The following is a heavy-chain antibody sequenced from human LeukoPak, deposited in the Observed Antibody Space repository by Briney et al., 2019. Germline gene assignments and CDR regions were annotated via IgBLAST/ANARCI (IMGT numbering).Heavy chain of an antibody. Sequence: GRSLRLSCVASGFSLTTYGMLWVRQAPGKGLQWVAFMRSDGTSKYYGDSVEGRFTISRDNSKSTLYLLMNSLSAEDTGIYYCAKDRPIKGGFDPWGQGTPVTVSS. D-gene: IGHD3-16*01. V-gene: IGHV3-30*02. J-gene: IGHJ5*02. CDR3: AKDRPIKGGFDP. CDR1: GFSLTTYG. CDR2: MRSDGTSK.